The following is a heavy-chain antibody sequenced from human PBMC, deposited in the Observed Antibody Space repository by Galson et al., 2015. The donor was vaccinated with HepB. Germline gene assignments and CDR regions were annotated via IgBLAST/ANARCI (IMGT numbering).Heavy chain of an antibody. J-gene: IGHJ6*02. CDR1: GYAFTGYY. CDR3: AREWYSSSPGRDYYYYYGMDV. D-gene: IGHD6-6*01. CDR2: INPNSGGT. V-gene: IGHV1-2*04. Sequence: SVKVSCKASGYAFTGYYMHWVRQAPGQGLEWMGWINPNSGGTNYAQKFQGWVTMTRDTSISTAYMELSRLRSDDTAVYYCAREWYSSSPGRDYYYYYGMDVWGQGTTVTVSS.